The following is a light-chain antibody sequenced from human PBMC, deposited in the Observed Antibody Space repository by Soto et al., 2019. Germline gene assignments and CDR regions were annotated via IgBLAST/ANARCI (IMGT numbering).Light chain of an antibody. Sequence: DIVMTQSPDSLAVFLGERATITCKSSQSLFYSAYKTNYLAWYQEKPGQPPKLLISWASTRASGVPDRFSGSGSGTDFTLTISSLQAEDVAVYYCQQYNSYPYTFGQGTKLEIK. CDR2: WAS. CDR1: QSLFYSAYKTNY. J-gene: IGKJ2*01. V-gene: IGKV4-1*01. CDR3: QQYNSYPYT.